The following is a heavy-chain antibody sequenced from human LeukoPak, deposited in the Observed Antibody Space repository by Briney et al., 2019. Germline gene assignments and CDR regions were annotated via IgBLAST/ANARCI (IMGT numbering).Heavy chain of an antibody. CDR3: ARVRRIVATRNSKTKVYYYYYGMDV. Sequence: ASVKVSCKASGYTFTGYYMHWVRQAPGQGLEWMGWINPNSGGTNYAQKFQGRVTMTRDTSISTAYMELSRLRSDDTAVYYCARVRRIVATRNSKTKVYYYYYGMDVWGQGTTVTVSS. D-gene: IGHD5-12*01. J-gene: IGHJ6*02. CDR1: GYTFTGYY. CDR2: INPNSGGT. V-gene: IGHV1-2*02.